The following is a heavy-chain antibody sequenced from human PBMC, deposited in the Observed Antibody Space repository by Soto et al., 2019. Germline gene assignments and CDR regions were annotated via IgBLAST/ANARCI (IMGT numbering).Heavy chain of an antibody. D-gene: IGHD1-26*01. Sequence: SVKVSCKTSGGTFRTYTINWVRQAPGQGLEWMGRIIPILDVANYAQKLQGRVTMTTDTSTSTAYMELRSLRSDDTSVYYCARDVGGGSYYFFDYWGQGTLVTVSS. CDR3: ARDVGGGSYYFFDY. CDR1: GGTFRTYT. V-gene: IGHV1-69*04. J-gene: IGHJ4*02. CDR2: IIPILDVA.